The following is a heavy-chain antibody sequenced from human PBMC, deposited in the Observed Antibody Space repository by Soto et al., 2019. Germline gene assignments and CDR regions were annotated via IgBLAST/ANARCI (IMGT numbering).Heavy chain of an antibody. CDR2: ISSYNGNT. J-gene: IGHJ4*02. Sequence: QVQLVQSGDEVRKPGASVKVSCKASHYTFTDYGISWVRQAPGQGLEWMGWISSYNGNTKYAQKFQGRVTMTTHISTGSAYMELGSLRSDDTAVCFCAIDGSAYDSKVYYGGLWGQGTLVTVSS. D-gene: IGHD3-22*01. CDR3: AIDGSAYDSKVYYGGL. V-gene: IGHV1-18*01. CDR1: HYTFTDYG.